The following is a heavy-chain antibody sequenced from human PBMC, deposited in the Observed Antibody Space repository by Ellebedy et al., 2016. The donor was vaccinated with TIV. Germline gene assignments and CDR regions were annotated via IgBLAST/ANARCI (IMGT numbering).Heavy chain of an antibody. CDR1: GGSISSYY. J-gene: IGHJ4*02. CDR3: AREGGRGGSYQYYFDY. D-gene: IGHD1-26*01. CDR2: IYYSGST. Sequence: SETLSLTCTVSGGSISSYYWSWIRQPPGKGLEWIGYIYYSGSTNYNPSLKSRVTISVDTSKNQFSLKLSSVTAADTAVYYCAREGGRGGSYQYYFDYWGQGTLVTVSS. V-gene: IGHV4-59*01.